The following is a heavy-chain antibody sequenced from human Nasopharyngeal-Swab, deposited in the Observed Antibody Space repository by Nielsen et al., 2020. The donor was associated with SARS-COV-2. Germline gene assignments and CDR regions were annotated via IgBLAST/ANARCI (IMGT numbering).Heavy chain of an antibody. CDR2: IYHSGST. J-gene: IGHJ4*02. CDR1: GYSISSGYS. Sequence: GSLRLSCTVSGYSISSGYSWGWIRQPPGKGLEWIGSIYHSGSTYYNPSLKSRVTISVDTSKNQFSLKLSSVTAADTAVYYCAREGLAAASDYWGQGTLVTVSS. V-gene: IGHV4-38-2*02. CDR3: AREGLAAASDY. D-gene: IGHD6-13*01.